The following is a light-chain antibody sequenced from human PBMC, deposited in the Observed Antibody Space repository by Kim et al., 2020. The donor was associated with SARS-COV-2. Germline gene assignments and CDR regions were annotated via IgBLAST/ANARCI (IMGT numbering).Light chain of an antibody. V-gene: IGLV2-14*03. CDR2: DVS. Sequence: GQSITISCTGTSSDVGGYNYVSWYQQHPGKAPKLMIYDVSNRPSGVSNRFSGSKSGNTASLTISGLQAEDEADYYCSSYTSSSTWVFGGWTKLTVL. CDR3: SSYTSSSTWV. J-gene: IGLJ3*02. CDR1: SSDVGGYNY.